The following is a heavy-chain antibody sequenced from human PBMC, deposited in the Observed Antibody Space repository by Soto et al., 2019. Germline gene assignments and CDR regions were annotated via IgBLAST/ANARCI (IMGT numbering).Heavy chain of an antibody. CDR3: ARQGYYHYGMDV. CDR2: IYYSGNT. J-gene: IGHJ6*02. Sequence: SETLSLTCAVSGGSIISSSYYCGWIRQPPGKGLEWIGSIYYSGNTYYNPSLKSRVTISADTSKNQFSLKLSSVTAADTAVYYCARQGYYHYGMDVWGQGTTVTVS. CDR1: GGSIISSSYY. V-gene: IGHV4-39*01.